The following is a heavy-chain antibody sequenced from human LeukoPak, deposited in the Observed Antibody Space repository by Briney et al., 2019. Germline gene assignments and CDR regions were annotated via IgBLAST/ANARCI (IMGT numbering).Heavy chain of an antibody. CDR2: INHSGST. CDR1: GGSFSDYY. D-gene: IGHD6-13*01. J-gene: IGHJ4*02. Sequence: SETLSLTCAVYGGSFSDYYWSWIRQPPGKGMEWVGEINHSGSTDCSPSLKSRVTISVDTSKNQFSLKLSSVTAADTAVYYCARGGGSSWYVDYWGQGTLVTVSS. CDR3: ARGGGSSWYVDY. V-gene: IGHV4-34*01.